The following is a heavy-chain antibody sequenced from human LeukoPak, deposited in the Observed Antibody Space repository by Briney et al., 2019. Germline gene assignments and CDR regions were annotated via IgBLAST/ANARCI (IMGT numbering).Heavy chain of an antibody. V-gene: IGHV3-21*04. Sequence: GGSLRLSCAGSGITFSTYWMHWVRQAPGKGLEWVSSISPRSSYIYYADSVKGRFTISRDNSRNTLYLQMNSLRAEDTAVYYCAKDAAGPEYWGQGTLVTVSS. J-gene: IGHJ4*02. CDR1: GITFSTYW. CDR2: ISPRSSYI. CDR3: AKDAAGPEY. D-gene: IGHD6-13*01.